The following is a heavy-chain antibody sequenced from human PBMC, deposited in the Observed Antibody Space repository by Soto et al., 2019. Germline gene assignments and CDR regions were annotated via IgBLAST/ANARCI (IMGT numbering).Heavy chain of an antibody. Sequence: PGGSLRLSCAASGFTFSSYAMNWVRQAPGKGLDWVSAASGSGDSAYYGDSVKGRFTISRDNSKNTLYLQMNSLRAEDTAVYYCAKSRYSSTWYGMDVWGQGITVTVSS. CDR3: AKSRYSSTWYGMDV. V-gene: IGHV3-23*01. D-gene: IGHD3-9*01. CDR1: GFTFSSYA. CDR2: ASGSGDSA. J-gene: IGHJ6*02.